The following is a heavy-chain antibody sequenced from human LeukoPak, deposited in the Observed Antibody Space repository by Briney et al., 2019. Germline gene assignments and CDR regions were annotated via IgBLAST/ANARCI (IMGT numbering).Heavy chain of an antibody. D-gene: IGHD5-18*01. CDR1: GSSISSGYY. Sequence: PSETLSLTCAVSGSSISSGYYWGWIRQPPGKGREWSGSIYHSGSTYYNPSLKSRVTILVDTSKNQFSLKLSSVTAADTAVYYCARTQLAYYYYYMDVWGKGTSVTVSS. CDR3: ARTQLAYYYYYMDV. CDR2: IYHSGST. J-gene: IGHJ6*03. V-gene: IGHV4-38-2*01.